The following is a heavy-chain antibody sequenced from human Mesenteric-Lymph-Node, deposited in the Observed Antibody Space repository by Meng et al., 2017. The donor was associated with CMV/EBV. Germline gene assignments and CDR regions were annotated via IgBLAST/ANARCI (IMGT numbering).Heavy chain of an antibody. CDR1: GFTFSDYW. J-gene: IGHJ4*02. CDR2: VKGDAITT. Sequence: GGSLRLSCAASGFTFSDYWMTWVRQAPGKGLEWVASVKGDAITTYYVDSVKGRLTISRDNAKTSLYLQMISLKAEDTAVYYCARWIHSSGYYSIDYWGQGTLVTVSS. V-gene: IGHV3-7*01. CDR3: ARWIHSSGYYSIDY. D-gene: IGHD3-22*01.